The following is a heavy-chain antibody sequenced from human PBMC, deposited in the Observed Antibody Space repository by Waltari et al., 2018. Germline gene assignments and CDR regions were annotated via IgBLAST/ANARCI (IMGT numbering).Heavy chain of an antibody. CDR1: GFAFSSYR. D-gene: IGHD6-6*01. CDR2: ISSSSSTI. J-gene: IGHJ5*02. Sequence: EVQLVVSGGGLVQPGGSLRLSCAASGFAFSSYRMNWVRQAPGKGLEWVSYISSSSSTIYYADSVKGRFTISRDNAKNSLYLQMNSLRAEDTAVYYCARDYSSSSPTWFDPWGQGTLVTVSS. CDR3: ARDYSSSSPTWFDP. V-gene: IGHV3-48*04.